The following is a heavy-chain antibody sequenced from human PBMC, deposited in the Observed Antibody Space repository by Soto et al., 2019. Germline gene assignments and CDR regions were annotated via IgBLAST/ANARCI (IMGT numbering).Heavy chain of an antibody. J-gene: IGHJ4*02. Sequence: QVQLVESGGGVVQPGRSLRLSCAAPGFTFNSYVMHWVRQAPGKGLEWVAFISFDGTYRSLADSVKGRFTISRDNSQNTLFLQMNSLRPDDSAVYYCARGGSSSGSEFFFDSWGQGTQVTVSS. V-gene: IGHV3-30*04. CDR1: GFTFNSYV. CDR3: ARGGSSSGSEFFFDS. CDR2: ISFDGTYR. D-gene: IGHD6-19*01.